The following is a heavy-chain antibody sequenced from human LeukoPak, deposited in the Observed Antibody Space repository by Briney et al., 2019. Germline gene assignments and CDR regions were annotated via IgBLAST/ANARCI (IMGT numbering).Heavy chain of an antibody. CDR1: GFTFSSYA. CDR2: ISGSGGNT. Sequence: GGSLRLSCVASGFTFSSYAMSWVRQAPGKGLEWVSGISGSGGNTYYADSVKGRFTISRDNSKNTLYVQMNSLRAVDTAVYYCAKDRYCSGGSCSGDFDYWGQGTLVTVSS. D-gene: IGHD2-15*01. V-gene: IGHV3-23*01. J-gene: IGHJ4*02. CDR3: AKDRYCSGGSCSGDFDY.